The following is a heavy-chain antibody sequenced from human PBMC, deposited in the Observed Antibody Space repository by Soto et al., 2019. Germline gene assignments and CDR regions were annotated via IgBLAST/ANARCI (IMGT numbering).Heavy chain of an antibody. D-gene: IGHD1-26*01. J-gene: IGHJ4*02. V-gene: IGHV3-30*18. Sequence: GGSLRLSCAASGFTFISYGIHLVRHAPVKWLEWVAVISYDGSNKYYADSVKGRFTISRDNSKNTLYLQMNSLRAEDTAVYYCAKEISRRDVGPDYWGQGTLVTVSS. CDR2: ISYDGSNK. CDR1: GFTFISYG. CDR3: AKEISRRDVGPDY.